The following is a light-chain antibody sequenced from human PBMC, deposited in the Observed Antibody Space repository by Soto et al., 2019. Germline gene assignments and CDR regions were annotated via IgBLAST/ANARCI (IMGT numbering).Light chain of an antibody. Sequence: EVVLTQSPGTLSLSPGERATLSCRASQSVTNKYLAWYQQKTGQAPRLLIFASSDRATGIPNRFSGSGSGTDFTLTISRLEPEDFAVYYCQEYGNSPPYTFGQGTKLEI. CDR3: QEYGNSPPYT. V-gene: IGKV3-20*01. J-gene: IGKJ2*01. CDR2: ASS. CDR1: QSVTNKY.